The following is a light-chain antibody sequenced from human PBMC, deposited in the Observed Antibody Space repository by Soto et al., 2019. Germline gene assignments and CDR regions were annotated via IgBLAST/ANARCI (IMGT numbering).Light chain of an antibody. CDR1: QDISSF. CDR3: QQLNSYPRIT. J-gene: IGKJ5*01. CDR2: VAS. Sequence: DIQLTQSPSFLSASVGDRVTITCRASQDISSFLAWYQQRPGKAPKLLIYVASTLQSGVPSRFSGSGSGTEFTLTISSLQPDDFATYYCQQLNSYPRITFGQGTRLEIK. V-gene: IGKV1-9*01.